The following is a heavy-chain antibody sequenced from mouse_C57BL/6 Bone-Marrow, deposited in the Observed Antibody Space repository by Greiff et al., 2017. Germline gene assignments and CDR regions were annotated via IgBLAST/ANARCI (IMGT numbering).Heavy chain of an antibody. CDR3: TTDGSSFSYAMDY. CDR2: IDPENGDT. J-gene: IGHJ4*01. CDR1: GFNIKDDY. V-gene: IGHV14-4*01. Sequence: EVQLQQSGAELVRPGASVKLSCTASGFNIKDDYMHWVKQRPEKGLEWIGRIDPENGDTEYASNLQGTATITSDTSSNTAYLQLSSLASEDTAFYYCTTDGSSFSYAMDYWGQGTSVTVSS. D-gene: IGHD1-1*01.